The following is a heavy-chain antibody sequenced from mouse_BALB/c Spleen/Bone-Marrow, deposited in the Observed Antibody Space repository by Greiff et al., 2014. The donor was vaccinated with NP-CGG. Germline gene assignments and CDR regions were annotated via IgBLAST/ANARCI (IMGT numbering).Heavy chain of an antibody. CDR1: GFSLTNYG. V-gene: IGHV2-9*02. D-gene: IGHD1-2*01. J-gene: IGHJ4*01. CDR2: IWADGST. CDR3: ARITTATGAMDY. Sequence: VKLVESGPGLVAPSQSLSITCTVSGFSLTNYGVHWVLQPPGKGLEWLGVIWADGSTNYNSALMSRLSISKDNSKSQVFFKMNSLQTDDTAMYYCARITTATGAMDYWGQGTSVTVSS.